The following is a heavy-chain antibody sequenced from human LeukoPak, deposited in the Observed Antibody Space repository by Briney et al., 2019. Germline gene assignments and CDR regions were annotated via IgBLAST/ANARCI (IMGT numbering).Heavy chain of an antibody. CDR1: GYTFTNYY. V-gene: IGHV1-46*04. Sequence: GASVKVSCKASGYTFTNYYMNWVRQAPGQGLEWMGMINPSGGSTSYAQKLQGRVTMTRDTSTSTVYMELSSLRSEDTAVYYCARDTRLVGTIFDYWGQGTLVTVSS. CDR2: INPSGGST. D-gene: IGHD1-26*01. J-gene: IGHJ4*02. CDR3: ARDTRLVGTIFDY.